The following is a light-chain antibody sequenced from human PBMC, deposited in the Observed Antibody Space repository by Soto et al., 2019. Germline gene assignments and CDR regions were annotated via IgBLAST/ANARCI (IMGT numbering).Light chain of an antibody. Sequence: EIVMTQSPATLSVSPVERATLSCRASQSVSSNLAWYQQKPGQAPRLLIYGASTRATGIPARFSGSGSGTEFTLTIDSLQPEDFATYYCQQLNSYPSFGQGTRLEIK. CDR3: QQLNSYPS. CDR2: GAS. J-gene: IGKJ5*01. V-gene: IGKV3-15*01. CDR1: QSVSSN.